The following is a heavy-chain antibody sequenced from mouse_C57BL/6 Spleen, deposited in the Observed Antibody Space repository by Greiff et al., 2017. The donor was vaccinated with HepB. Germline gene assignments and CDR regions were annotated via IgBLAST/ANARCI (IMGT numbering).Heavy chain of an antibody. CDR3: ARERSNYGMDY. D-gene: IGHD2-5*01. Sequence: EVQLQQSGPGLVKPSQSLSLTCSVTGYSITSGYYWNWIRQFPGNKLEWMGYISYDGSNNYNPSLKNRISITRDTSKNQFFLKLNSVTTEDTATYDCARERSNYGMDYWGQGTSVTVSS. CDR1: GYSITSGYY. J-gene: IGHJ4*01. V-gene: IGHV3-6*01. CDR2: ISYDGSN.